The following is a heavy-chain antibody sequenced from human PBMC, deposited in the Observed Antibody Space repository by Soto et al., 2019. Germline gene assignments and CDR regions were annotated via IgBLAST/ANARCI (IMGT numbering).Heavy chain of an antibody. CDR2: INHSGST. CDR3: ARGLMRVKTYYYDSSGSNYYYYGMDV. CDR1: GGSFSGYY. Sequence: ETLSLTCAVYGGSFSGYYWSWIRQPPGKGLEWIGEINHSGSTNYNPSLKSRVTISVDTSKNQFSLKLSSVTAADTAVYYCARGLMRVKTYYYDSSGSNYYYYGMDVWGQGTTVTVSS. V-gene: IGHV4-34*01. J-gene: IGHJ6*02. D-gene: IGHD3-22*01.